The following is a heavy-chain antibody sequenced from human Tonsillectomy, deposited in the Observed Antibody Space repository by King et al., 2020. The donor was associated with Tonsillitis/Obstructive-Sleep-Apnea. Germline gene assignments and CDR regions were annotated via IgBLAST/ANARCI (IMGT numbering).Heavy chain of an antibody. J-gene: IGHJ5*02. Sequence: VQLVQSGGGLVQPGRSLRLSCAASGFTFDDYAMHWVRHAPGKGLEWVSGISWNGGSIGYADSVKGRFTISRDNAQNSLYLQMNSLRAEDTAFYYCVKGYTGYDSWFDAWGQGTLVTVSS. CDR2: ISWNGGSI. CDR3: VKGYTGYDSWFDA. V-gene: IGHV3-9*01. D-gene: IGHD5-12*01. CDR1: GFTFDDYA.